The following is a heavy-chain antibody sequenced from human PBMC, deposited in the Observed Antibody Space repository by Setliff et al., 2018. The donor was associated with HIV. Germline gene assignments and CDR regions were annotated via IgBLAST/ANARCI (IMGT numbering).Heavy chain of an antibody. J-gene: IGHJ4*02. CDR2: IRSDGSNK. D-gene: IGHD5-18*01. CDR1: GFIFRTND. V-gene: IGHV3-30*02. Sequence: TGGSLRLSCVASGFIFRTNDMHWVRQAPGKGLEWVSFIRSDGSNKYYADSVKGRFTISRDNTKNSLYLQMNSLRAEDTAVYYCARDGSYISRGYWGQGTLVTVSS. CDR3: ARDGSYISRGY.